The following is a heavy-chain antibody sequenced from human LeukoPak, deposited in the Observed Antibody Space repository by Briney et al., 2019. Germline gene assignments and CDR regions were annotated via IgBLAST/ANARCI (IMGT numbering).Heavy chain of an antibody. CDR2: IYYSGST. Sequence: SETLSLTCTVSGGSISSYYWSWIRQPPGKGLEWIGYIYYSGSTNYNPSLKSRVTISVDTSKNQFSLKLSSVTAADTAVYYCARGPVVVVPAARFDPWGQGTLVTVSS. CDR3: ARGPVVVVPAARFDP. J-gene: IGHJ5*02. V-gene: IGHV4-59*01. D-gene: IGHD2-2*01. CDR1: GGSISSYY.